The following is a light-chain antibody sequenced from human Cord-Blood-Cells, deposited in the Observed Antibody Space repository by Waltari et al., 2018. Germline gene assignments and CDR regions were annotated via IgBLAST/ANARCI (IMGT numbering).Light chain of an antibody. CDR2: SNN. CDR3: AAWDDSLNGYV. J-gene: IGLJ1*01. V-gene: IGLV1-44*01. Sequence: QSVLTQPPSASGTPGPRVTLSCSGSRSNIGSNTVNWYQQLPGTAPKLLIYSNNPRPSGVPDRFSGSKSGTSASLAISGLQSEDEADYYCAAWDDSLNGYVFGTGTKVTVL. CDR1: RSNIGSNT.